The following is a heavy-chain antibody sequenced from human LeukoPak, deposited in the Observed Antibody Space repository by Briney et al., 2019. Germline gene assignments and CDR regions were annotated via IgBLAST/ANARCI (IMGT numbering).Heavy chain of an antibody. CDR1: GGSISSSSYY. CDR3: ASVSSTYYYGMDV. V-gene: IGHV4-39*01. J-gene: IGHJ6*02. CDR2: IYYSGST. D-gene: IGHD2-2*01. Sequence: SETLSLTCTVSGGSISSSSYYWSWIRQPPGKGLEWIGSIYYSGSTYYNPSLKSRVTISVDTSKNQFSLKLSSVTAADTAVYYCASVSSTYYYGMDVWGQGTTVTVSS.